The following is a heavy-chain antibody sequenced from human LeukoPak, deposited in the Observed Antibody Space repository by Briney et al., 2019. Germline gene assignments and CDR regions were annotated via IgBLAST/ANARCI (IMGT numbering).Heavy chain of an antibody. J-gene: IGHJ5*02. CDR1: GYRFTSYW. CDR2: IYPGDSDT. V-gene: IGHV5-51*01. D-gene: IGHD2-21*01. CDR3: ARHYSSTINWFDP. Sequence: GESLKISCKGSGYRFTSYWIGWVRQMPGKGLEWMGIIYPGDSDTRYSPSFQGQVTISADKSISTAYLQWSSLKASDTAMYYCARHYSSTINWFDPWGQGTLVTVSS.